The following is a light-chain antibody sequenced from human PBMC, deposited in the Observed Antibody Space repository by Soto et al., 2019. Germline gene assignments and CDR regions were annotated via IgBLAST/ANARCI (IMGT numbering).Light chain of an antibody. CDR1: QSVSNY. Sequence: EIVLTKSPGTLSLSPGERATLSCRASQSVSNYLAWYQRKPGQAPRLLIYGASSRATGIPDRFSGSGSGTEFTLTISRLEPEDFAVYYCHQYGGSPQTFGQGTKVEIK. V-gene: IGKV3-20*01. CDR2: GAS. CDR3: HQYGGSPQT. J-gene: IGKJ1*01.